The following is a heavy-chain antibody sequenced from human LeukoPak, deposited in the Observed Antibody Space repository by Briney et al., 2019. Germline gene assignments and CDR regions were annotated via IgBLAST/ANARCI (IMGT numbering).Heavy chain of an antibody. J-gene: IGHJ6*02. D-gene: IGHD5-12*01. CDR3: AKALGLSWNGMDV. CDR1: GFTFSSNA. CDR2: ISRTGDIT. V-gene: IGHV3-23*01. Sequence: PGGSLTLSCAGSGFTFSSNAMNWVRQAPGKGLERVSAISRTGDITYYADSVKGRFTISRDNSKNSMYLQMNSLRAEGTAVYYCAKALGLSWNGMDVWGQGTTVTVSS.